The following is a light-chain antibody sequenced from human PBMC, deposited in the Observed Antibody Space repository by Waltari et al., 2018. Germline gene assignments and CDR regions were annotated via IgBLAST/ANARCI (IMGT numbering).Light chain of an antibody. V-gene: IGKV1-8*01. Sequence: AIRMTQSPSSLSASTGDRVTLTCRASQGISSYLGWYQQKPGKAPKLLIYAGSTLQSGVPSRLSGSGFGTDFTLTITCLQSEDFATYYCQQYYAYPGTFGQGTKVEI. CDR3: QQYYAYPGT. CDR1: QGISSY. J-gene: IGKJ1*01. CDR2: AGS.